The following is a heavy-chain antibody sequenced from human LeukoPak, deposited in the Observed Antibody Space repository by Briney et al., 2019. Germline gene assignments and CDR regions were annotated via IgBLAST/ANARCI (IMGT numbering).Heavy chain of an antibody. CDR3: ARDKAHSYGRYFDP. Sequence: SETLSLTCSVAGGSISTYYWNWIRQTPGKGLEWIGHISYGNTDYNPSLRSRVTISVDTSKNQFSLKLTSVTAADTAVYYCARDKAHSYGRYFDPWGQGALVIVSS. D-gene: IGHD5-18*01. J-gene: IGHJ5*02. V-gene: IGHV4-59*01. CDR1: GGSISTYY. CDR2: ISYGNT.